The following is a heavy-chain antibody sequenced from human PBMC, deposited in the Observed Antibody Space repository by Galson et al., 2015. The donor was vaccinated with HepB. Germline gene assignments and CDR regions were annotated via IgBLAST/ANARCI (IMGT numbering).Heavy chain of an antibody. D-gene: IGHD3-3*01. J-gene: IGHJ4*02. V-gene: IGHV4-4*02. CDR1: GGSINGTNW. Sequence: SETLSLTCAVSGGSINGTNWWSWVRQPPGKGLEWIGEIYHSGSTNYNPSLKSRITISVDKSKNQFSLQLTSVTAADTAVYYCVANGYYTLEHWGQGTPVTVSS. CDR2: IYHSGST. CDR3: VANGYYTLEH.